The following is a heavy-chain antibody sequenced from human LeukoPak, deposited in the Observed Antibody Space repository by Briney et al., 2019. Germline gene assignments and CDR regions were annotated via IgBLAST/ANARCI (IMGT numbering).Heavy chain of an antibody. CDR3: AKEGLRVTDY. D-gene: IGHD5/OR15-5a*01. V-gene: IGHV3-74*03. Sequence: QPGGSLRLSCAASGFIFSNYWMHWVRRAPGKGLVWVSRVNNDGSSTTYADSVKGRFTISRDNAKNTLYLQMNSLRAEDTAVYYCAKEGLRVTDYWGQGTLVTVSS. CDR2: VNNDGSST. CDR1: GFIFSNYW. J-gene: IGHJ4*02.